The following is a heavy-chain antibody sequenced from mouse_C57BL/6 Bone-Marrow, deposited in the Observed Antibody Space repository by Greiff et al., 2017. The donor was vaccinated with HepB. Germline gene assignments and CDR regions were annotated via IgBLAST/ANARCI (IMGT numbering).Heavy chain of an antibody. V-gene: IGHV5-15*01. Sequence: EVKVVESGGGLVQPGGSLKLSCAASGFTFSDYGMAWVRQAPRKGPEWVAFISNLAYSIYYADTVTGRFTISRENAKNTLYLEMSSLRSEETAMYYCARGGGSSPYWYFDVWGTGTTVTVSS. D-gene: IGHD1-1*01. CDR1: GFTFSDYG. CDR2: ISNLAYSI. J-gene: IGHJ1*03. CDR3: ARGGGSSPYWYFDV.